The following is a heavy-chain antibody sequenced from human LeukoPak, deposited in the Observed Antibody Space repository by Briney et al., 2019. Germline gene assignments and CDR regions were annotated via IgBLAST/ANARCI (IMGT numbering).Heavy chain of an antibody. CDR1: GYTFTNYA. CDR2: IGTYNGNP. J-gene: IGHJ3*01. V-gene: IGHV1-18*01. Sequence: EASVKVSCKSSGYTFTNYAISWGRQAPGQGLEWMGWIGTYNGNPDYTQSLQGRVTMTTDTSTSTAYMELRSLKSDDTAVYYCGREDPGGAFDVWGRGTMVIVSS. D-gene: IGHD3-16*01. CDR3: GREDPGGAFDV.